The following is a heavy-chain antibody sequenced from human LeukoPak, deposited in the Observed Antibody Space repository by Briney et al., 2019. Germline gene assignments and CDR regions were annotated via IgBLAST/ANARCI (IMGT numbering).Heavy chain of an antibody. CDR3: AIVGGGVYEWRAFDI. CDR1: GVTFSAYY. J-gene: IGHJ3*02. D-gene: IGHD5/OR15-5a*01. CDR2: INHSGST. V-gene: IGHV4-34*08. Sequence: SETLSLTCAVYGVTFSAYYCSWIRQPPGKGLEWIGEINHSGSTNYNPSHKSRVTISVDTSKNQFSLKLSSVTAADTAVYYCAIVGGGVYEWRAFDIWGQGTMVTVSS.